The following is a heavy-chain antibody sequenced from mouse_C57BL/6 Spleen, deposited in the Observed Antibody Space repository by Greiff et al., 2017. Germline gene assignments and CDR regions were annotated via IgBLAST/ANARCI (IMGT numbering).Heavy chain of an antibody. J-gene: IGHJ2*01. V-gene: IGHV5-4*01. CDR3: AREGNCYLDY. CDR2: ISDGGSYT. CDR1: GFTFSSYA. Sequence: DVQLVESGGGLVKPGGSLKLSCAASGFTFSSYAMSWVRQTPEKRLEWVATISDGGSYTYYPDNVKGRFTISRDNAKNNLYLQMSHLKSEDTAMYYCAREGNCYLDYWGQGTTLTVSS.